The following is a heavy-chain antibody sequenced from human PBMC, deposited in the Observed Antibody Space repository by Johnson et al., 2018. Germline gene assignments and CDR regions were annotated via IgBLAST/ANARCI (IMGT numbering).Heavy chain of an antibody. CDR2: ISYDGSNK. V-gene: IGHV3-30-3*01. Sequence: VQLLESGGGVVQPGRSLRLSCAASGFTFSNYAMHWVRQAPGKGLEWVAVISYDGSNKYYADSVKGRFTISRDNSKNTLYLQMNSLRAEDTAVYYCARGQNYYMDVWGKGTTVTVSS. CDR1: GFTFSNYA. J-gene: IGHJ6*03. CDR3: ARGQNYYMDV.